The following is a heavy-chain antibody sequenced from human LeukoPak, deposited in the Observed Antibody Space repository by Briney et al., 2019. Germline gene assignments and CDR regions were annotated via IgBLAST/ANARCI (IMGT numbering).Heavy chain of an antibody. Sequence: ASVKVSCKASGYTFTGYYMHWVRQAPGQGLEWVAWINPNSGGTNYAQTFKGRVTMTRDTSISTAYMELSRLTSDDTAVYYCARAPLGLPFDYWGQGSLVTVSS. CDR3: ARAPLGLPFDY. CDR2: INPNSGGT. V-gene: IGHV1-2*02. J-gene: IGHJ4*02. CDR1: GYTFTGYY.